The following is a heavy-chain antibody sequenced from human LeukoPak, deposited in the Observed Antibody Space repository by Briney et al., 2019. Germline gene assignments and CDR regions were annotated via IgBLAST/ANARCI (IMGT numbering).Heavy chain of an antibody. CDR2: IYYSGST. CDR3: ARDMAVDCSSTSCYSAFDI. Sequence: PSETLSLTCTVPGGSISSGGYYWSWIRQHPGKGLEWIGYIYYSGSTYYNPSLKSRVTISVDTSKSQFSLKLSSVTAADTAVYYCARDMAVDCSSTSCYSAFDIWGQGTMVTVSS. CDR1: GGSISSGGYY. V-gene: IGHV4-31*03. J-gene: IGHJ3*02. D-gene: IGHD2-2*01.